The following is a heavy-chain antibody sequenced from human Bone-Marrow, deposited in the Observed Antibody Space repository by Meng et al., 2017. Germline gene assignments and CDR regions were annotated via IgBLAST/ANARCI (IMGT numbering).Heavy chain of an antibody. CDR2: INSDGSST. J-gene: IGHJ4*02. V-gene: IGHV3-74*01. Sequence: LTCAASGFTFSSYWMHWVRQAPGKGLVWVSRINSDGSSTSYADSVKGRFTISRDNAKNTLYLQMNSLRAEDTAVYYCARDPSGSYYTLFDYWGQGTLVTVSS. CDR1: GFTFSSYW. CDR3: ARDPSGSYYTLFDY. D-gene: IGHD1-26*01.